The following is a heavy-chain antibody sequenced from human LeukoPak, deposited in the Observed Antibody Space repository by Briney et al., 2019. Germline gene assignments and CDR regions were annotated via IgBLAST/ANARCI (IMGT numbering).Heavy chain of an antibody. CDR2: ISAYNGNT. V-gene: IGHV1-18*01. CDR3: ARGLSSYGDSGLPFAY. CDR1: GGTFSSYA. Sequence: ASVKVSCKASGGTFSSYAICWVRQAPGQGLEWMGWISAYNGNTNYAQKVQGRVTMTTDTSTSTAYMELRSLRSDDTAVYYCARGLSSYGDSGLPFAYWGQGTLVTVSS. J-gene: IGHJ4*02. D-gene: IGHD4-17*01.